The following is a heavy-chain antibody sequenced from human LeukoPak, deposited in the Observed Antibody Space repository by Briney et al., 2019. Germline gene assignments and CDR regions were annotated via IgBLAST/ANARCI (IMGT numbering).Heavy chain of an antibody. J-gene: IGHJ6*02. D-gene: IGHD2-2*01. V-gene: IGHV3-30-3*01. CDR1: GFTFSSYA. CDR2: ISYDGSNK. Sequence: GRSLRLSCAASGFTFSSYAMHWARQAPGKGLEWVAVISYDGSNKYYADSVKGRFTISRDNSKNTLYLQMNSLRAEDTAVYYCARDPERVVPPYYYYGMDVWGQGTTVTVSS. CDR3: ARDPERVVPPYYYYGMDV.